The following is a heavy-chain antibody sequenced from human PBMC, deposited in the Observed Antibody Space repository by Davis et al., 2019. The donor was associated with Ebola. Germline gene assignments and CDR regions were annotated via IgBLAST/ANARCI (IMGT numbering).Heavy chain of an antibody. CDR1: GFTFSGSA. CDR2: IRSKANSYAT. V-gene: IGHV3-73*01. J-gene: IGHJ3*02. D-gene: IGHD2-15*01. CDR3: AREGVVVAATYAFDI. Sequence: GGSLRLSCAASGFTFSGSAMHWVRQASGKGLEWVGRIRSKANSYATAYAASVKGRFTISRDDSKNTAYLQMNSLRAEDTAVYYCAREGVVVAATYAFDIWGQGTMVTVSS.